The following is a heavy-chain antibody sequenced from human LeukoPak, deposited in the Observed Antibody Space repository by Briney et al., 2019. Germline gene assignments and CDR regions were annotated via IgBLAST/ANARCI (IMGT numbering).Heavy chain of an antibody. J-gene: IGHJ6*02. CDR3: ARGKGIQIWQLPRYAMDV. V-gene: IGHV1-2*06. CDR2: INPNSGGT. CDR1: GYTFTGYY. D-gene: IGHD5-18*01. Sequence: ASVKVSCKASGYTFTGYYMHWVRQAPGQGLEWMGRINPNSGGTNYAQKFQGRVTMTRDTSISTAYMELSRLRSDDTAVYYCARGKGIQIWQLPRYAMDVWGQGTTVTVSS.